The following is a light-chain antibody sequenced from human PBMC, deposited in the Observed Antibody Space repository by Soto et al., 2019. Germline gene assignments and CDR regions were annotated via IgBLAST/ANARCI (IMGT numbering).Light chain of an antibody. Sequence: EIVMTQSPATLSVSPGERATLSCRASQSVRSNLAWYQQKPGQTPRLLIYGASTRATGIPARFSGSGSGTDFTLTISSLQSEDFVVYYCQQYSSLPHTFGQGTQVDIK. CDR2: GAS. CDR1: QSVRSN. CDR3: QQYSSLPHT. J-gene: IGKJ2*01. V-gene: IGKV3-15*01.